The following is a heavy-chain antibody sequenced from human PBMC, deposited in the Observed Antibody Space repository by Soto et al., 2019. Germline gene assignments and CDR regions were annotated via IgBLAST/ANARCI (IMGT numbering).Heavy chain of an antibody. V-gene: IGHV3-23*01. CDR1: GFTFSSYA. CDR2: ISGSGGST. CDR3: AKIPRFGVLINHYYGMDV. Sequence: GGSLRLSCAASGFTFSSYAMSWVRQAPGKGLEWVSAISGSGGSTYYADSVKGRFTISRDNSRNTLYLQMNSLRAEDTAVYYCAKIPRFGVLINHYYGMDVWGQGTTVTVSS. J-gene: IGHJ6*02. D-gene: IGHD3-3*01.